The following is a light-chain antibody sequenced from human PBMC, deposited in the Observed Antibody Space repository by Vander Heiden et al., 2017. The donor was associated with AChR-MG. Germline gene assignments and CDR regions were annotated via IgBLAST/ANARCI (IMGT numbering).Light chain of an antibody. CDR2: DVS. CDR3: CSYAGSYTTRV. V-gene: IGLV2-11*01. CDR1: SSDSGANSH. J-gene: IGLJ3*02. Sequence: QSALTQPRSASVSPGQSVTISCTATSSDSGANSHVSRYQQHPGKVPTLMIYDVSKRPSGVPDRFSGSKSGNTASLTISGLQAEDEADYYCCSYAGSYTTRVFGGGTKLTVL.